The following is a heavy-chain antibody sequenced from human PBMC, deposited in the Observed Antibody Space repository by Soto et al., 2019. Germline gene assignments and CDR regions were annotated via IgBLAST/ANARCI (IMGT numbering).Heavy chain of an antibody. D-gene: IGHD3-10*01. Sequence: SLRLSCAASGFTFSNAWMSWVRQAPGKGLEWVGRIKSKTDGGTTDYAAPVKGRFTISRDDSKNTLYLQMNSLKTEDTAVYYCTTEDYYGSGFDAFDIWGQGTMVTVSS. J-gene: IGHJ3*02. CDR2: IKSKTDGGTT. CDR1: GFTFSNAW. V-gene: IGHV3-15*01. CDR3: TTEDYYGSGFDAFDI.